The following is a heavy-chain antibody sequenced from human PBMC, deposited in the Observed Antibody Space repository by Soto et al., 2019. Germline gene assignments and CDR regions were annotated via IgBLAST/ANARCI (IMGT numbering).Heavy chain of an antibody. CDR2: IFSNDDK. CDR1: GFSVSNARKG. CDR3: ARTDDRSPYWYFDL. D-gene: IGHD3-22*01. Sequence: SGPTLVNPTETLTLTCTVSGFSVSNARKGVSWIRRPPGKALEWLAHIFSNDDKSYSTSLESRLTISKDTSKSQVVLTMANMDPVDTATYYCARTDDRSPYWYFDLWGRGTLATVSS. J-gene: IGHJ2*01. V-gene: IGHV2-26*01.